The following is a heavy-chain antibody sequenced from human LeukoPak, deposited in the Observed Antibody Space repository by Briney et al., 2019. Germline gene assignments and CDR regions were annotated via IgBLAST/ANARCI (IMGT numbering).Heavy chain of an antibody. D-gene: IGHD2-2*01. Sequence: PGGSLRLSCAASGFTFEDHVMHWVRQAPGKGLEWVSSISWSGDRMGYADAVKGRFTISRDNAKNSLFLQMNSLGVEDTALYYCAKDLGGSATTVWGQGTLVTVSS. V-gene: IGHV3-9*01. CDR2: ISWSGDRM. CDR1: GFTFEDHV. CDR3: AKDLGGSATTV. J-gene: IGHJ4*02.